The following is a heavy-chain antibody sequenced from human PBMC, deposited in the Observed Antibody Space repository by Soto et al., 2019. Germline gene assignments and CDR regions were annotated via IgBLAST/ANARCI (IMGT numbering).Heavy chain of an antibody. CDR3: ARGPTYSAGSYYIN. V-gene: IGHV1-69*04. CDR2: IVPTLNIA. J-gene: IGHJ4*02. Sequence: QVQLVQSGAEVKKPGSSVEVSCKASGGSFSRYTFSWVRQAPGQGLEWMGRIVPTLNIANYAPKFQGRVSFSADKSTGTVHMELRSLTSADTAVYYCARGPTYSAGSYYINWGQGTLVTVS. CDR1: GGSFSRYT. D-gene: IGHD3-10*01.